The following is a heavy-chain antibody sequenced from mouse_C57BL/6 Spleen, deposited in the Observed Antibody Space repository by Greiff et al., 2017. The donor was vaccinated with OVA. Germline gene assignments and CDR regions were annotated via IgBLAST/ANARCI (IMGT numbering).Heavy chain of an antibody. J-gene: IGHJ2*01. CDR2: IYPGDGDT. D-gene: IGHD1-1*01. V-gene: IGHV1-82*01. Sequence: QVQLQQSGPELVKPGASVKISCKASGYAFSSSWMNWVKQRPGKGLEWIGRIYPGDGDTNYNGKFKGKATLTADKSSSTAYMQLSSLTSEDSAVYFCAREGYYGTYFDYWGKGTTLTVSS. CDR1: GYAFSSSW. CDR3: AREGYYGTYFDY.